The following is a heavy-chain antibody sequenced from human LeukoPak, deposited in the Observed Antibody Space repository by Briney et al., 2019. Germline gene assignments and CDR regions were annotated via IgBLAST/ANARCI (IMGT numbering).Heavy chain of an antibody. CDR1: GGSISNYY. CDR2: IYTSGST. CDR3: ARDGPNYYDSSGYYARGTFDI. Sequence: SETLSLTCTVSGGSISNYYWSWIRQPAGKGLEWIGHIYTSGSTNYNPSLKSRVTMSVDTSKNQFPLKLSSVTAAGTAVYYCARDGPNYYDSSGYYARGTFDIWGQGTMVTVSS. D-gene: IGHD3-22*01. V-gene: IGHV4-4*07. J-gene: IGHJ3*02.